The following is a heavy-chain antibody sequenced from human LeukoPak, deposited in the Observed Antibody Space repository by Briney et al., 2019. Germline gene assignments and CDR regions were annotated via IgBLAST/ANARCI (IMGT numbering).Heavy chain of an antibody. CDR1: GYTFTGYY. D-gene: IGHD3-22*01. CDR2: INPNSGGT. Sequence: GASVKVSCKASGYTFTGYYMHWVRQAPGQGLEWMGWINPNSGGTNYAQKFQGRVTMTRDTSISTAYMELSRLRSDDTAVYCCAKPHYYYDSSGYGYWGQGTLVTVSS. V-gene: IGHV1-2*02. CDR3: AKPHYYYDSSGYGY. J-gene: IGHJ4*02.